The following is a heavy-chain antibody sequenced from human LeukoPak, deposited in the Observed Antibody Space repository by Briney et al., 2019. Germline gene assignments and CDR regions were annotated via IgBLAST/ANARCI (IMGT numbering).Heavy chain of an antibody. V-gene: IGHV4-59*03. J-gene: IGHJ4*02. Sequence: SETLSLTCTVSGGSISSFYWSWIRQPPGKGLEWIGYIYYSGSTNYSPSLKSRVTISVDTSKNQFSLRLSSVTAADTAVYYCAARRGRGYSYGFGYWGQGTLVTVSS. CDR2: IYYSGST. CDR3: AARRGRGYSYGFGY. D-gene: IGHD5-18*01. CDR1: GGSISSFY.